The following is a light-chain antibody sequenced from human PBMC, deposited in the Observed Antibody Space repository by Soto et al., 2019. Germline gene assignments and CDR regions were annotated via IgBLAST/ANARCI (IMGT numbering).Light chain of an antibody. CDR1: QSISSW. J-gene: IGKJ1*01. CDR3: QQYNSYWT. CDR2: DAS. V-gene: IGKV1-5*01. Sequence: DIQMTQSPSTLSASVADRVTITSRASQSISSWLAWYQQKPGKAPKLLIYDASSLESGVPSRFSGSGSGTEFTLTISSLQPDDFATYYCQQYNSYWTFGQGTKVDIK.